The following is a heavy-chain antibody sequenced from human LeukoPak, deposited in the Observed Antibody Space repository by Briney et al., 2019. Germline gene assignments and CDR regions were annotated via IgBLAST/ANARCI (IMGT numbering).Heavy chain of an antibody. CDR1: SGSLSNYY. CDR2: IYYSGTT. J-gene: IGHJ2*01. CDR3: ARASNYDSSGYYFHWYFDL. V-gene: IGHV4-59*01. Sequence: SETLSLNCSVSSGSLSNYYWSWVRQSPGKGLEWIGYIYYSGTTKYNPSLKSRVTLSIDTSQSRFSLKMNSVTAADTAVYYCARASNYDSSGYYFHWYFDLWGRGTLVTVSS. D-gene: IGHD3-22*01.